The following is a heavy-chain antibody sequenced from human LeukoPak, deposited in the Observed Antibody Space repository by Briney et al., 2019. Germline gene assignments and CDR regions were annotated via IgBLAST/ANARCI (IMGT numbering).Heavy chain of an antibody. J-gene: IGHJ6*03. D-gene: IGHD3-22*01. Sequence: KPSETLSLTCAVYGGSFSGYYWSWIRQPPGKGLEWIGDINHSGSTNYNPSLKSRVTISVDTSKNQFSLKLSSVTAADTAVYYCARVGTTYYYDSSGYFRGNYYYYMDVWGKGTTVTVSS. CDR2: INHSGST. CDR1: GGSFSGYY. CDR3: ARVGTTYYYDSSGYFRGNYYYYMDV. V-gene: IGHV4-34*01.